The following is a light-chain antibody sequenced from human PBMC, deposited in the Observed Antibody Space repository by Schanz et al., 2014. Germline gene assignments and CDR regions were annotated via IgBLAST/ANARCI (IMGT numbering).Light chain of an antibody. Sequence: QSALTQPRSVSGSPGQSVTISCTGASSDVGGYNYVSWYQQHPGKAPKLIIYDVSRRPSGVSNRFSGSKSGNTASLTISGLQAEDEAEYYCCSYAGSTTYWLFGGGTKLTVL. J-gene: IGLJ3*02. CDR1: SSDVGGYNY. V-gene: IGLV2-11*01. CDR2: DVS. CDR3: CSYAGSTTYWL.